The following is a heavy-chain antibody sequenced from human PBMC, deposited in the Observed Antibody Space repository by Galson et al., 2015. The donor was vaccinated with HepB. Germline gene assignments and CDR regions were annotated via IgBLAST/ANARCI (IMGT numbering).Heavy chain of an antibody. CDR3: AKEDGDYGIDY. D-gene: IGHD4-17*01. CDR2: ITGTGGST. V-gene: IGHV3-23*01. J-gene: IGHJ4*02. Sequence: SLRLSCAASGFTFSNYAMSWVRQAPGKGLQWVSAITGTGGSTYNADSVKGRFTISRDNSRNTLYLQMNNLRAEDTAIYYCAKEDGDYGIDYWGQGTLVTVPS. CDR1: GFTFSNYA.